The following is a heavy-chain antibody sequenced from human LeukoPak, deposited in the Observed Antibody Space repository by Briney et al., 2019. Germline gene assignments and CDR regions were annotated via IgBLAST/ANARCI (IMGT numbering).Heavy chain of an antibody. CDR3: ARAREEYYDSSGYYYLWFDP. CDR2: TYHSGST. J-gene: IGHJ5*02. D-gene: IGHD3-22*01. CDR1: GGSISSGGYS. Sequence: SETLSLTCAVSGGSISSGGYSWSWIRQPPGKGLEWIGYTYHSGSTYYNPSLKSRVTISVDRSKNQFSLKLSSVTAADTAVYYCARAREEYYDSSGYYYLWFDPWGQGTRVTVSS. V-gene: IGHV4-30-2*01.